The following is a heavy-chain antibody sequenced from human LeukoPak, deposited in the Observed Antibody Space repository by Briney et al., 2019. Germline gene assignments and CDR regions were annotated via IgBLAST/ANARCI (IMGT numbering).Heavy chain of an antibody. CDR1: GFTVSSNY. J-gene: IGHJ4*02. D-gene: IGHD6-25*01. Sequence: PGGSLRLSCAASGFTVSSNYMSWVRQAPGKGLEWASVIYTGGSTYYADSVKGRFTISRDNSKNTLYLQMNSLRVEDTAVYYCARDHFFGVSSAPFFDYWGQGTLVTVSS. CDR2: IYTGGST. CDR3: ARDHFFGVSSAPFFDY. V-gene: IGHV3-53*01.